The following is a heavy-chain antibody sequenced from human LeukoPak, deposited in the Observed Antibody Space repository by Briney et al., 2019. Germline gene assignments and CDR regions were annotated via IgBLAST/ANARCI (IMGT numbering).Heavy chain of an antibody. CDR3: ARGWDSGYDVNWFDP. V-gene: IGHV1-2*02. J-gene: IGHJ5*02. Sequence: GASVKVSCKASGYTFTGYYMHWVRQAPGQGFEWMGWINPNSGGTNYAQKFQGRVTMTRDMSISTAYMELSRLTSDGTAVYFCARGWDSGYDVNWFDPWGRGTLVTVSS. D-gene: IGHD5-12*01. CDR1: GYTFTGYY. CDR2: INPNSGGT.